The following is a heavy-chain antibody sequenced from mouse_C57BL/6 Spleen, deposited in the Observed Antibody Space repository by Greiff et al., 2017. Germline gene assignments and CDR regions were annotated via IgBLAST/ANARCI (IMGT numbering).Heavy chain of an antibody. D-gene: IGHD2-3*01. CDR2: INPRTGGT. CDR1: GYSFTGYY. V-gene: IGHV1-42*01. Sequence: EVQLQQSGPELVKPGASVKISCTASGYSFTGYYMNWVKQSPETSLAWIGEINPRTGGTTYNQTFKAQASLTVDKSSSTAYMQLKSLTSEDTAVYYCARADGYYSPYCAMDYGGQGTAVTGAS. J-gene: IGHJ4*01. CDR3: ARADGYYSPYCAMDY.